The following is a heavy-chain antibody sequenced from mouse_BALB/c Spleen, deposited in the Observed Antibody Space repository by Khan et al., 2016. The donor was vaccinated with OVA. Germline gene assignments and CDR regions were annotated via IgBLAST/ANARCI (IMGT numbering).Heavy chain of an antibody. V-gene: IGHV2-6-5*01. J-gene: IGHJ4*01. Sequence: QVQLKQSGPGLVAPSQSLSITCTVSGFSLTDYGVSWIRQPPGTGLEWLGVIWGGGSTYYNSALRSKLTIRKDNSKSQVFLKMNSLQTDDTAMYYCAKGVWSYYFALDYWGQGTSVTVSS. CDR2: IWGGGST. D-gene: IGHD2-10*02. CDR1: GFSLTDYG. CDR3: AKGVWSYYFALDY.